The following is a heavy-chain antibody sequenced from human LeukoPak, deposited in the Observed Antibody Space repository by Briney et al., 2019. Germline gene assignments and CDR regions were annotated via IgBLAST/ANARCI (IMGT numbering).Heavy chain of an antibody. Sequence: ASVTVSFKASGYTFTSYYMHWVRQPPGQGLDWMGIINPSGGSTSYAQKFKGRITMTWDTSTSTVYMQLSSLRSEDTAVYYCARDQLRSGYDRHYFDYWGQGTLVTVSS. V-gene: IGHV1-46*01. CDR2: INPSGGST. CDR3: ARDQLRSGYDRHYFDY. J-gene: IGHJ4*02. D-gene: IGHD5-12*01. CDR1: GYTFTSYY.